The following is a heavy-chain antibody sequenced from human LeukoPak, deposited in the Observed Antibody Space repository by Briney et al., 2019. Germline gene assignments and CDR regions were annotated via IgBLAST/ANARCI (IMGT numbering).Heavy chain of an antibody. Sequence: PSETLSLTCTVSGGSISSYYWSWIRQPPGKGLEWIGYIYYSGSTNYNPSLKSRVTISVDTSKNQFSLKLSFVTAADTAVYYCARHKTDTAMVSLVRWIDYWGQGTLVTVSS. J-gene: IGHJ4*02. CDR3: ARHKTDTAMVSLVRWIDY. CDR2: IYYSGST. D-gene: IGHD5-18*01. CDR1: GGSISSYY. V-gene: IGHV4-59*08.